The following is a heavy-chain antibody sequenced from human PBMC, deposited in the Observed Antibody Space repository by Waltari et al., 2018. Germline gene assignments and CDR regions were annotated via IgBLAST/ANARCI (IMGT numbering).Heavy chain of an antibody. CDR1: GYTFTDYY. Sequence: EVQLVQSGAEVKKPGATVKISCKASGYTFTDYYMHWVQQAPGKGLEWMGRVEPENGETIYAEKFQGRGTITADTSTDTAYMELSSLRSEDTVVYYCATVRHNWNFHFDYWGQGTLVTVSS. CDR3: ATVRHNWNFHFDY. D-gene: IGHD1-7*01. J-gene: IGHJ4*02. CDR2: VEPENGET. V-gene: IGHV1-69-2*01.